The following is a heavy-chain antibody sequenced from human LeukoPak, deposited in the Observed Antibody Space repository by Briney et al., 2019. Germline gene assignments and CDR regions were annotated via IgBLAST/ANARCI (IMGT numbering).Heavy chain of an antibody. D-gene: IGHD1-26*01. Sequence: GGSLRLSCAASGFTFSGFEMNWVRQAAGKGLEWVSYISVTGSTVYYADSVKGRFTISRDNAKNSLYLQMNSLRAEDTAVYYCARDLSATARAYDYWGQGTLVTVSS. J-gene: IGHJ4*02. V-gene: IGHV3-48*03. CDR1: GFTFSGFE. CDR3: ARDLSATARAYDY. CDR2: ISVTGSTV.